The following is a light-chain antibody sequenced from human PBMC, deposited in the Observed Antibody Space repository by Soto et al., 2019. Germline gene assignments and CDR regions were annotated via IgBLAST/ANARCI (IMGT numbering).Light chain of an antibody. CDR2: DAS. Sequence: DIQMTQSPSSLSASVGDRVTSTCQASQDISNYLNWYQQKPGKAPKLLIYDASNLETGVPSRFSGSGSGTDFPFTISSLQPEDIATYYCQQYDNLPPRTFGQGTKVEIK. CDR1: QDISNY. J-gene: IGKJ1*01. V-gene: IGKV1-33*01. CDR3: QQYDNLPPRT.